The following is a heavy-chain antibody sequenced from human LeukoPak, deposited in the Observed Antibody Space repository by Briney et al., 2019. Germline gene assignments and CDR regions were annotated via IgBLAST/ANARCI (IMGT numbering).Heavy chain of an antibody. J-gene: IGHJ3*02. CDR2: IIPIFGTA. CDR3: ARGSIVGARGVLSAFDI. D-gene: IGHD1-26*01. Sequence: GASVKVSCKASGGTFSRHAISWVRQAPGQGLEWMGGIIPIFGTANYAQKFQGRVTITADESTSTAYMELSRLTSADTAVYYCARGSIVGARGVLSAFDIWGQGTMVTVSS. CDR1: GGTFSRHA. V-gene: IGHV1-69*13.